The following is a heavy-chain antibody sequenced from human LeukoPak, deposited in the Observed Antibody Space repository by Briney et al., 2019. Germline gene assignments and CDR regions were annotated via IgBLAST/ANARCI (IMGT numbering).Heavy chain of an antibody. D-gene: IGHD6-19*01. CDR1: GFTVSSNY. J-gene: IGHJ4*02. CDR3: ARDAYSSGSFDY. Sequence: GGSLRLSCAASGFTVSSNYMNWVRQAPGKGLEWVSVVYADGATYYADSVKGRFTVSRDNSKNTLYLQMNGLRAEDTAVYFCARDAYSSGSFDYWGQGTLVTVSS. V-gene: IGHV3-53*01. CDR2: VYADGAT.